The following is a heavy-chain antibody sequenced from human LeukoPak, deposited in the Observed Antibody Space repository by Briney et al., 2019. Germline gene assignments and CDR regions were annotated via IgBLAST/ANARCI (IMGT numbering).Heavy chain of an antibody. V-gene: IGHV3-23*01. CDR2: TSATGGST. D-gene: IGHD3-9*01. CDR1: GFTFSNYA. J-gene: IGHJ4*02. CDR3: AIGGLDWLLYSQFDY. Sequence: GGSLRLSCVASGFTFSNYAMIWVRQAPGKGLEWVSATSATGGSTYYADSVKGRFTISRDNSKKTLYLQMNSLTVEDTAVYYCAIGGLDWLLYSQFDYWGQGTLVTASS.